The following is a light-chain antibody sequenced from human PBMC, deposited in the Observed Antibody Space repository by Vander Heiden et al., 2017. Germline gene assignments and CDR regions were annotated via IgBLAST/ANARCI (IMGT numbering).Light chain of an antibody. J-gene: IGLJ1*01. Sequence: SYVLTHPPSVSVAPGQTARHTRRGNNIGGKRVHWFQQKPAKAPLVVVHADSDRPSGIPERFSASSSENTATLTISRVEDEDEADYDCQVWDSSSDLYVLGTGTKVTVL. V-gene: IGLV3-21*02. CDR2: ADS. CDR3: QVWDSSSDLYV. CDR1: NIGGKR.